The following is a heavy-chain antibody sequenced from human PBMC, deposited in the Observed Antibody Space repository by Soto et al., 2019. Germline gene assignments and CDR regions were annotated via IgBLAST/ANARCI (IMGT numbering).Heavy chain of an antibody. J-gene: IGHJ6*02. D-gene: IGHD2-21*02. Sequence: QVQLQQSGPGLVKPSQTLSLTCTVSGGSISSDYYHWTWIRQPPGKGLEWIGYINPSGSILYNPSLKSRLTISVDTSKNQFSLHLTSVTAADTAVYFCAREDDGGDSLDVWGQGTTVTVSS. CDR1: GGSISSDYYH. CDR3: AREDDGGDSLDV. V-gene: IGHV4-30-4*08. CDR2: INPSGSI.